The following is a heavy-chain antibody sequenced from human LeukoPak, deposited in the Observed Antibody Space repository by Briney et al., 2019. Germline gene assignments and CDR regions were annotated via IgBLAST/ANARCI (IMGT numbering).Heavy chain of an antibody. CDR3: ARTPSSGSRYGAFDI. CDR2: IYTSGST. Sequence: KPSETLSLTCTVSGGSISSYYWSWIRQPAGKGLEWIGRIYTSGSTNYNSSLKSRVTMSVDTSKNQFSLKLSSVTAADTAVYYCARTPSSGSRYGAFDIWGQGTMVTVSS. J-gene: IGHJ3*02. V-gene: IGHV4-4*07. CDR1: GGSISSYY. D-gene: IGHD1-26*01.